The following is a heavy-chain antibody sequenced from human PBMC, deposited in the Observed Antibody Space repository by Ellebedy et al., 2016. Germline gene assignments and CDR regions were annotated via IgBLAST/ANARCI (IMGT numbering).Heavy chain of an antibody. V-gene: IGHV5-51*01. CDR1: GYSFTSYW. CDR3: ARLPANDFLDY. J-gene: IGHJ4*02. D-gene: IGHD3-3*01. CDR2: IYPGDSDT. Sequence: KVSXXGSGYSFTSYWIGWVRQMPGKGLEWMGIIYPGDSDTRYSPSFQGQVTISADKSISTAYLQWSSLKASDTAMYYCARLPANDFLDYWGQGTLVTVSS.